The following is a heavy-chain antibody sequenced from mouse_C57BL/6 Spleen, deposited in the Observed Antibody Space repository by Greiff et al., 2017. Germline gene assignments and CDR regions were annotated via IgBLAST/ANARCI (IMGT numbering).Heavy chain of an antibody. CDR2: IDPNSGGT. J-gene: IGHJ3*01. CDR3: ASYDGYQAWFAY. Sequence: QVQLQQPGAELVKPGASVKLSCKASGYTFTSYWMHWVKQRPGRGLGWIGRIDPNSGGTKYNEKFKSKATLTVDKPSSTAYMQLSSLTSEDSAVYYCASYDGYQAWFAYWGQGTLVTVSA. D-gene: IGHD2-3*01. CDR1: GYTFTSYW. V-gene: IGHV1-72*01.